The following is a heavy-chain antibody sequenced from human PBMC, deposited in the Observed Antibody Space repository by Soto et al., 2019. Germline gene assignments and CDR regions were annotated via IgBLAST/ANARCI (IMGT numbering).Heavy chain of an antibody. V-gene: IGHV3-23*01. CDR3: ARVGGTSVGKYYYMDV. CDR1: GFTFSNQA. D-gene: IGHD3-16*01. Sequence: EVQLLESGGGLVQPGGSLRLSCAASGFTFSNQAMRWVRQAPRKGLEWVAAISSGGDNTFYADSVKGRFTVSRDNSKNTLYLQMNSLRDEDKARYYCARVGGTSVGKYYYMDVVGRGTTVTFSS. J-gene: IGHJ6*03. CDR2: ISSGGDNT.